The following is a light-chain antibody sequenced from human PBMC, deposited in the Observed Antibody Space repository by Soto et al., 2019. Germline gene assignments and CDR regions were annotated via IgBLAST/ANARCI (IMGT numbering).Light chain of an antibody. J-gene: IGKJ5*01. V-gene: IGKV3D-20*02. CDR2: GAS. CDR1: QSVNHN. Sequence: TQSPDTLSASPGERVSLSCRASQSVNHNLAWYHQKPGQAPRLLIYGASSRATGIPDRFSGSGSGTDFTLTISRLEPEDFAVYYCQQRSNWPITFGQGTRLEIK. CDR3: QQRSNWPIT.